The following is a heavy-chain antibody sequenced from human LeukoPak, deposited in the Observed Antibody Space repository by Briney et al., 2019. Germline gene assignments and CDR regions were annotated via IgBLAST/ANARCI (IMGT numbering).Heavy chain of an antibody. Sequence: GGSLRLSCAASGFTFSGYAMSGFGQAPGKGLEGVSAISGSGGSTYYADSVKGRFTISRDNSKNTLYLQMNSLRAEDTAVYYCAKDRRYSSSWFSYWGQGTLVTVSS. J-gene: IGHJ4*02. D-gene: IGHD6-13*01. V-gene: IGHV3-23*01. CDR2: ISGSGGST. CDR1: GFTFSGYA. CDR3: AKDRRYSSSWFSY.